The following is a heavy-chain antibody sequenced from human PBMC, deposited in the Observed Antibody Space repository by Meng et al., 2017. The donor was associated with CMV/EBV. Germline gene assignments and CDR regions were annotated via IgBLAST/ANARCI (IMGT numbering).Heavy chain of an antibody. V-gene: IGHV4-30-4*08. CDR3: ARVTSRVAGAFDY. D-gene: IGHD1-14*01. J-gene: IGHJ4*02. Sequence: LLHESGPGLVKPFPTLSPTCTVSGGYISSGDSYWSWIRPPPGKGLGWIGYIYYSGSTYYNPSLKSRVTISVDTSKNQFSLKLSSVTAADTAVYYCARVTSRVAGAFDYWGQGTLVTVSS. CDR1: GGYISSGDSY. CDR2: IYYSGST.